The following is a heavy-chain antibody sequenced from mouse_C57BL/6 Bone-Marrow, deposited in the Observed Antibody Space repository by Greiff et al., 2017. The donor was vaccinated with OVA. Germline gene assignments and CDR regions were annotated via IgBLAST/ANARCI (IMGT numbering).Heavy chain of an antibody. CDR3: ARGYDY. CDR1: GYTFTSYW. CDR2: IDPSDSYT. V-gene: IGHV1-50*01. J-gene: IGHJ2*01. Sequence: VQLQQPGAELVKPGASVKLSCKASGYTFTSYWMQWVNQRPGQGLEWIGEIDPSDSYTNYNQKFKGKATLTVDTSSCTAYMQLSSLTSEDSAVYYCARGYDYWGQGTTLTVAS. D-gene: IGHD2-2*01.